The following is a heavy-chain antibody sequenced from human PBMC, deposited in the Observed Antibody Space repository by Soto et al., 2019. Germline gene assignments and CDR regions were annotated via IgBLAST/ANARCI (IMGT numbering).Heavy chain of an antibody. J-gene: IGHJ6*02. D-gene: IGHD2-2*01. Sequence: QVQLVQSGAEVKKPGSSVKVSCKASGGTFSSYTISWVRQAPGQGLEWMGRIIPILGIANYAQKFQGRVTITADKSTSTAYMELSSLRSEDTAVYYCARAKRIVVVPAAISGMDVWGQGTTLTVSS. CDR3: ARAKRIVVVPAAISGMDV. CDR2: IIPILGIA. V-gene: IGHV1-69*02. CDR1: GGTFSSYT.